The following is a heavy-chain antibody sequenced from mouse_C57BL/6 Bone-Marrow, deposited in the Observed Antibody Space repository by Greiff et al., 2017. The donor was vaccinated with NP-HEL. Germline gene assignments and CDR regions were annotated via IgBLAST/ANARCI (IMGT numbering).Heavy chain of an antibody. Sequence: VQLQESGAELVRPGASVKLSCTASGFNIKDDYMHWVKQRPEQGLEWIGWIDPENGDTEYASKFQGKATITADTSSNTAYLQLSSLTSEDTAVYYCTRLITTPLDYWGQGTTLTVSS. D-gene: IGHD1-1*01. V-gene: IGHV14-4*01. CDR3: TRLITTPLDY. CDR2: IDPENGDT. CDR1: GFNIKDDY. J-gene: IGHJ2*01.